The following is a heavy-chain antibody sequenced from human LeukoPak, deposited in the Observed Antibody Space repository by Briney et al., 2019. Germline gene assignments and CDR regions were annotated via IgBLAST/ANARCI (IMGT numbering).Heavy chain of an antibody. Sequence: PGGSLRLSCAASGFTFSSYWMSWVRQAPGKGLEWVSAISGSGGSTYYADSVKGRFTISRDNSKNTLYLQMNSLRAEDTAVYYCAKSNGYNFEAFDMWGQGAMVTVSS. J-gene: IGHJ3*02. CDR1: GFTFSSYW. D-gene: IGHD5-24*01. CDR2: ISGSGGST. V-gene: IGHV3-23*01. CDR3: AKSNGYNFEAFDM.